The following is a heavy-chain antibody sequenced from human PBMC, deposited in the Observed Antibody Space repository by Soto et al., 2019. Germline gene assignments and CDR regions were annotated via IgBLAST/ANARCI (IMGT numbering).Heavy chain of an antibody. CDR2: IYYSGST. V-gene: IGHV4-31*01. D-gene: IGHD4-17*01. J-gene: IGHJ4*02. CDR3: ASGADYGDAGSPQSFDY. CDR1: GGSISSGGYY. Sequence: QVQLQESGPGLVKPSQTLSLTCTVSGGSISSGGYYWSWIRQHPGKGLEWIGYIYYSGSTYYNPSLRILLTVPVDTSNNHLSLNQISAAAADTALYYCASGADYGDAGSPQSFDYWGQGTLVTVSS.